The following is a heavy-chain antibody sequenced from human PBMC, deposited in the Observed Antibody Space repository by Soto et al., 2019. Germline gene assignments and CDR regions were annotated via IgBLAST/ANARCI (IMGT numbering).Heavy chain of an antibody. D-gene: IGHD6-6*01. Sequence: PGGSLRLSCAASGFTFSSYEMNCVRQAPGKGLEWVSYISSSGSTIYYADSVKGRFTISRDNAKNSLYLQMNSLRAEDTAVYYCARDRATILGIAARPEYFDYWGQGTLVTVSS. CDR1: GFTFSSYE. V-gene: IGHV3-48*03. CDR2: ISSSGSTI. J-gene: IGHJ4*02. CDR3: ARDRATILGIAARPEYFDY.